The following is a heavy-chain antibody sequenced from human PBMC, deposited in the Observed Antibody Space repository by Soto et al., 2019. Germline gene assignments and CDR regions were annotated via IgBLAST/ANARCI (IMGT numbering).Heavy chain of an antibody. D-gene: IGHD3-10*01. J-gene: IGHJ6*02. CDR1: GDSVSSNSAA. CDR3: AREMSGAPYTGTTLYYSSMDV. V-gene: IGHV6-1*01. Sequence: SQTLSLTCAISGDSVSSNSAAWNWIRQSPSRGLEWLGRTYYRSKWYNDYAVSVKSRITINPDTSKNQFSLQLNSVTPEDTAVYYCAREMSGAPYTGTTLYYSSMDVGGQGTRITAAS. CDR2: TYYRSKWYN.